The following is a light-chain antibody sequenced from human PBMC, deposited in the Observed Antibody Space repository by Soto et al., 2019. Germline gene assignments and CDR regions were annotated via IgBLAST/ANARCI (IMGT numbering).Light chain of an antibody. J-gene: IGKJ4*01. CDR3: KQYDYXSLT. Sequence: DIQMTQSPSSLSASVWDRGTITCQASQDITNYLNWYQQKPGKEPNLLMFDASNLDAGVPSRFSGSGYGTYFTLTIHSLQPEDVAKYHCKQYDYXSLTCGGGTKV. CDR2: DAS. V-gene: IGKV1-33*01. CDR1: QDITNY.